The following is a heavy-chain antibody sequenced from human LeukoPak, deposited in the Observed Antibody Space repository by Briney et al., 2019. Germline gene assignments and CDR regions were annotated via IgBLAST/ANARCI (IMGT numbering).Heavy chain of an antibody. J-gene: IGHJ1*01. V-gene: IGHV2-5*02. Sequence: SGPTLVNPTQTLTLTCTFSGFSLSTSGVGVGWIRQPPGKALEWLALIYWDDDKRYSPSLKSRLTISKDTSKNQVVLTMTNMDPVDTATYYCAHLTAAGDAEYFQHWGQGTLVTVSS. D-gene: IGHD6-13*01. CDR2: IYWDDDK. CDR1: GFSLSTSGVG. CDR3: AHLTAAGDAEYFQH.